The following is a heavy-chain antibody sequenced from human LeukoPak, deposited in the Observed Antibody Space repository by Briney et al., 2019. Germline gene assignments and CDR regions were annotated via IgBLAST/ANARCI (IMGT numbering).Heavy chain of an antibody. CDR1: GGSISSGGYY. V-gene: IGHV4-61*02. Sequence: PSETLSLTCTVSGGSISSGGYYWSWIRQPAGKGLEWIGRIYTSGNTNYNPSLKSRATISVDTSKIQFSLELSSVTAADTAVYYCARHVLLWFGEFDYFDYWGQGTLVTVSS. CDR2: IYTSGNT. D-gene: IGHD3-10*01. CDR3: ARHVLLWFGEFDYFDY. J-gene: IGHJ4*02.